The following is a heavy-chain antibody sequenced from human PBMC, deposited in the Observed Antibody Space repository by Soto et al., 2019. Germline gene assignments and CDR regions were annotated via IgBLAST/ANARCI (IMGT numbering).Heavy chain of an antibody. V-gene: IGHV3-13*01. D-gene: IGHD6-13*01. CDR3: ARGRYSSSWNPLVFDY. CDR2: IGTAGDT. Sequence: GGSLRLSCAASGFTFSSYDMHWVRQATGKGLEWVSAIGTAGDTYYPGSVKGRFTISRENAKNSLYLQMNSLRAGDTAVYYCARGRYSSSWNPLVFDYWGQGTLVTVSS. CDR1: GFTFSSYD. J-gene: IGHJ4*02.